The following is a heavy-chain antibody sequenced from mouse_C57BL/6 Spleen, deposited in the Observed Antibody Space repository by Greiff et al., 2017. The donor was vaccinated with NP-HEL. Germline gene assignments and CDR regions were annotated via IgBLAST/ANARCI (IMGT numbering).Heavy chain of an antibody. J-gene: IGHJ2*01. D-gene: IGHD1-1*01. Sequence: VQLQESGAELVKPGASVKISCKASGYAFSSYWMNWVKQRPGKGLEWIGQIYPGDGDTNYNGKFKGKATLTADKSSSTAYMQLSSLTSEDSAVYFCARSRAYYYGSSFFYYFDYWGQGTTLTVSS. CDR1: GYAFSSYW. V-gene: IGHV1-80*01. CDR2: IYPGDGDT. CDR3: ARSRAYYYGSSFFYYFDY.